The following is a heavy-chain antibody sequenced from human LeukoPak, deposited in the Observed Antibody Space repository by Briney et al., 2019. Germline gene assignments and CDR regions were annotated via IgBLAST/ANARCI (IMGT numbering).Heavy chain of an antibody. J-gene: IGHJ4*02. CDR2: VYYSGNT. CDR3: ASNTGTVFDY. D-gene: IGHD7-27*01. V-gene: IGHV4-59*01. CDR1: GGFITAYY. Sequence: SETLSLTCTVSGGFITAYYWSWIRQPPGKGLEWIGYVYYSGNTEYNPSLRSRVTISLDMSKHQFSLNLTSVTAADTAVYYCASNTGTVFDYWGQGALVTVSS.